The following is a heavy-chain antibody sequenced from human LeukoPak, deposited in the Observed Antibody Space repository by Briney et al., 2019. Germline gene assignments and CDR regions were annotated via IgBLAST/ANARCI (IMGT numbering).Heavy chain of an antibody. D-gene: IGHD2-2*01. CDR2: ISGGGGST. CDR3: ANTGNIVVVPAARFDY. V-gene: IGHV3-23*01. J-gene: IGHJ4*02. Sequence: PGGSLRLSCAASGFTFSSYAMSWVRQAPGKGLEWVSAISGGGGSTYADSVKGRFTISRDNSKNTLYLQMNSLRAEDTAVYYCANTGNIVVVPAARFDYWGQGTLVTVSS. CDR1: GFTFSSYA.